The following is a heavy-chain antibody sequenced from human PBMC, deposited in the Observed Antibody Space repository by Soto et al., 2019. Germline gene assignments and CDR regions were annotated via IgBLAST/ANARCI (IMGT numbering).Heavy chain of an antibody. CDR2: INSDGSST. CDR3: ARVPCSGGSCYDSPIDY. Sequence: VQLVESGGGLVQPGGSLRLSCAASGFTFSSYWMHWVRQAPGKGLVWVSRINSDGSSTSYADSVKGRFTISRDNAKNTLYLQMNSLRAEDTAVYYCARVPCSGGSCYDSPIDYWGQGTLVTVSS. D-gene: IGHD2-15*01. V-gene: IGHV3-74*01. CDR1: GFTFSSYW. J-gene: IGHJ4*02.